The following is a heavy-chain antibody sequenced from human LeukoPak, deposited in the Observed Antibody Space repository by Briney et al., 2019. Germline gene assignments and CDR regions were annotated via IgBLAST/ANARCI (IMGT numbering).Heavy chain of an antibody. CDR2: ITDSGKP. J-gene: IGHJ4*02. D-gene: IGHD4-11*01. V-gene: IGHV3-23*01. CDR3: AKDRGTYSNYIFAY. CDR1: GFSFSTYT. Sequence: GGSLRLSCAASGFSFSTYTMTWVRQAPGKGLEWVSGITDSGKPCYADSVKGRFPISRDNSKSTLYLQINSLRAEDTAVYYCAKDRGTYSNYIFAYWGQGTLVTVSS.